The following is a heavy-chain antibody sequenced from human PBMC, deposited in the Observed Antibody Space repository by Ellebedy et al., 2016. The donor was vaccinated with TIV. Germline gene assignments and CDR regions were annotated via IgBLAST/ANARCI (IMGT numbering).Heavy chain of an antibody. CDR1: GFTFSSYS. V-gene: IGHV3-48*02. CDR3: ASYPPGLERYYGSGIEE. Sequence: GESLKISCAASGFTFSSYSMNWVRQAPGKGLEWVSYISSSSSTIYYADSVKGRFTISRDNAKNSLYLQMNSLRDEDTAVYYCASYPPGLERYYGSGIEEWGQGTLVTVSS. CDR2: ISSSSSTI. D-gene: IGHD3-10*01. J-gene: IGHJ4*02.